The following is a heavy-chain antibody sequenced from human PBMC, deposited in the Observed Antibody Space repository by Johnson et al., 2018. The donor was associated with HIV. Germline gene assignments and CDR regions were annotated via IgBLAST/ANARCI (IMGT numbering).Heavy chain of an antibody. V-gene: IGHV3-9*01. CDR1: GFTVDDYA. J-gene: IGHJ3*02. D-gene: IGHD6-19*01. CDR3: ARDRDGQQWRSAFDI. CDR2: ISWNSGSI. Sequence: QLMESGGGLVQPGRSLRLSCAASGFTVDDYAMHWVRQAPGKGLEWVSGISWNSGSIGYADSVKGRFTISRDNAKNSLYVQMNSLRAEDTAVYYCARDRDGQQWRSAFDIWGQGTMVTVSS.